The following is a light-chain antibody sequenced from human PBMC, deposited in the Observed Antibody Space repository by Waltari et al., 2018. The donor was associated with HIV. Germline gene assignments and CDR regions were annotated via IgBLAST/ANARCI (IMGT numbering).Light chain of an antibody. V-gene: IGKV3-20*01. J-gene: IGKJ1*01. CDR2: DGS. Sequence: IVLTQSPGTLSFSPGESATLSCRASYSLSSDYLAWYQQKPGQPPRLLIYDGSKRATGIPDRLSGSCSGTDVTLTNSRLEPEDFAVYYCQQYRSPPRAFGQGTKVEIK. CDR3: QQYRSPPRA. CDR1: YSLSSDY.